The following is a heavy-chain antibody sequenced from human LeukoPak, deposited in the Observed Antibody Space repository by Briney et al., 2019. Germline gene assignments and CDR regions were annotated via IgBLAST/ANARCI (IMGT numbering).Heavy chain of an antibody. Sequence: ASVKVSCKASGYTFTCYDINWVRQATGQGLEWMGWMNPNTGDTGHAQEFQGRVTMTRSTSIGTAYMELSGLRSEDTAVYYCTRGSLSGSSRDYWGQGTLVTVS. CDR2: MNPNTGDT. J-gene: IGHJ4*02. V-gene: IGHV1-8*01. D-gene: IGHD1-26*01. CDR3: TRGSLSGSSRDY. CDR1: GYTFTCYD.